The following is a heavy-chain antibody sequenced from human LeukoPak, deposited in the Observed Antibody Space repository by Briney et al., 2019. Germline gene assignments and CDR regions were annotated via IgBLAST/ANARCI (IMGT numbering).Heavy chain of an antibody. CDR2: ISGSGGST. D-gene: IGHD3-22*01. CDR1: GFTFSSYA. Sequence: TGGSLRLSCAASGFTFSSYAMSWVRQAPGKGLEWVSAISGSGGSTYCADSVKGRFTISRDNSKNTLYLQMNSLRAEDTAVYYCAKAEDSSGYYYPDYWGQGTLVTVSS. J-gene: IGHJ4*02. CDR3: AKAEDSSGYYYPDY. V-gene: IGHV3-23*01.